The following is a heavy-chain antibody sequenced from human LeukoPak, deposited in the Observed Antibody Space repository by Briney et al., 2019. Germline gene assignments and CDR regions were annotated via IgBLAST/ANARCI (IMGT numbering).Heavy chain of an antibody. D-gene: IGHD3-22*01. CDR3: ATRAGYYDSSGLFDY. Sequence: GGSLRLSCAASGFTVSSNYMGWVRQAPGKGLEWVSVIYSGGSTYYADSVKGRFTISRDNSKNTLYLQMNSLRAEDTAVYYCATRAGYYDSSGLFDYWGQGTLVTVSS. CDR2: IYSGGST. J-gene: IGHJ4*02. CDR1: GFTVSSNY. V-gene: IGHV3-53*01.